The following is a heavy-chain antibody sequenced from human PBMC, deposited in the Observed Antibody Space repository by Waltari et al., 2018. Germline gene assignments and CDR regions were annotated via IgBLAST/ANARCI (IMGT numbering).Heavy chain of an antibody. D-gene: IGHD2-2*02. Sequence: QLVQSGGGLVQPGGSRSLSCVASGFMFKNHWMLWARQAPGKGLQWVAKIHPEGTVTYYVDSVKGRFTVSRDNARNSLFLQMTSLTTDDTAIYYCARDNTFYSDDLWGQGTLVTVSS. CDR2: IHPEGTVT. V-gene: IGHV3-7*01. CDR1: GFMFKNHW. J-gene: IGHJ5*02. CDR3: ARDNTFYSDDL.